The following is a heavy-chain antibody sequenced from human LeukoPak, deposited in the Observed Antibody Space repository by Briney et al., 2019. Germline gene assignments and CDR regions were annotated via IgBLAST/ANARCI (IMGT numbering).Heavy chain of an antibody. CDR3: ARDASIFLNWFDP. CDR1: GYTFTSYA. D-gene: IGHD2/OR15-2a*01. J-gene: IGHJ5*02. Sequence: ASVNVSCKASGYTFTSYAMHWVRQAPGQRLEWMGWINAGNGNTKYSQKFQGRVTITRDTSASTAYMELSSLRSEGTAVYYCARDASIFLNWFDPWGQGTLVTVSS. CDR2: INAGNGNT. V-gene: IGHV1-3*01.